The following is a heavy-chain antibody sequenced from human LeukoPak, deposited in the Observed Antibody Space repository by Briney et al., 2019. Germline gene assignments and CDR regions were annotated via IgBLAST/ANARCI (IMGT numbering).Heavy chain of an antibody. CDR3: AKKVAGMGWFDS. Sequence: SESLSLTCTVSGGPLSSYYWSWIRQPPGKGPGWIGYIYYSGSTNYNPSLKSRVTISVDTSKNQFSLKLSSVTAMDTAVYYCAKKVAGMGWFDSWGQGTLVTVSS. V-gene: IGHV4-59*12. CDR1: GGPLSSYY. J-gene: IGHJ5*01. D-gene: IGHD6-13*01. CDR2: IYYSGST.